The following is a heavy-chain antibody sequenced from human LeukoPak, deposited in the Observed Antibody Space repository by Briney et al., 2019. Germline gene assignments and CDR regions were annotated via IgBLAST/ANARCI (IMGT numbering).Heavy chain of an antibody. D-gene: IGHD1-26*01. Sequence: GASVKVSCKASGYTFTSYGISWVRQAPGQGLEWMGWISAYNGNTNYAQKLQGRVTMTTDTSTSTAYMELRSLRSDDTAVYYCARERSGVGATTPLGYWGQGTLVTVSS. CDR3: ARERSGVGATTPLGY. CDR2: ISAYNGNT. CDR1: GYTFTSYG. J-gene: IGHJ4*02. V-gene: IGHV1-18*01.